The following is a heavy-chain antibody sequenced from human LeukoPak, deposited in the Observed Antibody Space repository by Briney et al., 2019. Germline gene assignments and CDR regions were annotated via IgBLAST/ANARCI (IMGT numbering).Heavy chain of an antibody. CDR2: IYYSWST. J-gene: IGHJ4*02. V-gene: IGHV4-59*01. CDR3: AREAYSSGWYLDY. Sequence: SETLSLTCTGSGASISSYYWSWIRQPPGKGLEWMGYIYYSWSTNHNLSLKSRVTISVDTSKNQFSLKLSPVTAADTAVYYCAREAYSSGWYLDYWGPGTLVTVSS. CDR1: GASISSYY. D-gene: IGHD6-19*01.